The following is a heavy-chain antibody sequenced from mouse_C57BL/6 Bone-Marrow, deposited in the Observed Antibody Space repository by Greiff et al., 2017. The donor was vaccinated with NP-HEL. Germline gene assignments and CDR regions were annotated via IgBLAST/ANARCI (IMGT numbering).Heavy chain of an antibody. Sequence: EVMLVESGGGLVKPGGSLKLSCAASGFTFSDYGMHWVSQAPEKGLEWVAYISSGSSTIYYADTVKGRFTISRDNAKNTLFLQMTSLRSEDTAMYYCARHLLLGYFDVGGTGTTVTVSS. CDR3: ARHLLLGYFDV. V-gene: IGHV5-17*01. CDR2: ISSGSSTI. CDR1: GFTFSDYG. J-gene: IGHJ1*03. D-gene: IGHD1-1*01.